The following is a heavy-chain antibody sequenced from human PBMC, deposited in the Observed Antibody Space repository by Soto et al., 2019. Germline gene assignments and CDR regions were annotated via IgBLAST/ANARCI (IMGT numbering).Heavy chain of an antibody. CDR3: AKDAVSYNGKWDWFDS. J-gene: IGHJ5*01. Sequence: DVQLLESGGGLVQPGGSLTLSCAASRFIFSDYAMNWVRQAPGKGLEWVSSIGGGNTDRYYADSVKGRFIISRDNSKNTVYLQVNSLRDDDTAVYYCAKDAVSYNGKWDWFDSWGQGTLVTVSS. CDR2: IGGGNTDR. CDR1: RFIFSDYA. D-gene: IGHD1-26*01. V-gene: IGHV3-23*01.